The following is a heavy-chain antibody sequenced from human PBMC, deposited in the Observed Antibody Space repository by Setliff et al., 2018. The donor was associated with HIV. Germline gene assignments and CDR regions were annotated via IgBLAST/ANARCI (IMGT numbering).Heavy chain of an antibody. CDR3: ATDPVDGSSY. CDR2: ISDDGSAK. Sequence: PGGSLRLSCAASGFNFNNHAMHWVRQAPGKGPECVAVISDDGSAKYYGDSVKGRFTISRDNSKDTLYLDLNSLRSEDTAVYYCATDPVDGSSYWGQGTLVTVS. V-gene: IGHV3-30*04. D-gene: IGHD3-10*01. CDR1: GFNFNNHA. J-gene: IGHJ4*02.